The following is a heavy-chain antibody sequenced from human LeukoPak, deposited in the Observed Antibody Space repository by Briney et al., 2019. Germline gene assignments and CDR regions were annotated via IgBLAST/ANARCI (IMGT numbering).Heavy chain of an antibody. V-gene: IGHV1-18*01. CDR2: ISAYNGNT. CDR1: GYTFTSYG. D-gene: IGHD3-16*01. Sequence: GASVKVSCKASGYTFTSYGFSWVRQAPGQGLEWMGWISAYNGNTHYAQKLQGRVTMTTDTSTSTAYMELRSLRSDDTAAYYCARETRLERFDYWGQGTLVTVSS. J-gene: IGHJ4*02. CDR3: ARETRLERFDY.